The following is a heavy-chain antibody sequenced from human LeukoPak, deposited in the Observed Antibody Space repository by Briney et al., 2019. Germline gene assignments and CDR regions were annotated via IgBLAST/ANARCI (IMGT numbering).Heavy chain of an antibody. D-gene: IGHD3-22*01. CDR2: IYTSGST. CDR1: GGSISSYY. J-gene: IGHJ4*02. CDR3: ARDSDYSDSSGYHDY. Sequence: SETLSLTCTVSGGSISSYYWSWIRQPAGKGLEWIGRIYTSGSTNYNPSLKSRVTMSVDTSKNQFSLKLSSVTAADTAVYYCARDSDYSDSSGYHDYWGQGTLVTVSS. V-gene: IGHV4-4*07.